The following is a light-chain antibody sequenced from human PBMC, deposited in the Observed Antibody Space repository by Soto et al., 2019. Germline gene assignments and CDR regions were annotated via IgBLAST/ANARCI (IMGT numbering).Light chain of an antibody. J-gene: IGKJ1*01. Sequence: PGERVTLSCRASQSVSSSYLTWYQQKPGQAPRLLMCGASTRATGIPARFSGSGSGTDFTPTISSLQPEDFAVYYCQQDHNLLWTFGQGTKVEIK. V-gene: IGKV3D-7*01. CDR3: QQDHNLLWT. CDR1: QSVSSSY. CDR2: GAS.